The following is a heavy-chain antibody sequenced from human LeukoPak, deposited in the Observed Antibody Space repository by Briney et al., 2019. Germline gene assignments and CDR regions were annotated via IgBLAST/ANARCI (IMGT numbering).Heavy chain of an antibody. CDR1: GSSFTDYP. V-gene: IGHV3-48*02. J-gene: IGHJ4*02. CDR3: ATDQRYAFDY. Sequence: GGSLRLSCATSGSSFTDYPMNWVRQAPGKGLEWISNIRTTAEGAKYAYYADSVKGRVTISRDDGKNTLYLHMNSLRDDDTAVYYCATDQRYAFDYWGQGILVTVSS. D-gene: IGHD3-9*01. CDR2: IRTTAEGAKYA.